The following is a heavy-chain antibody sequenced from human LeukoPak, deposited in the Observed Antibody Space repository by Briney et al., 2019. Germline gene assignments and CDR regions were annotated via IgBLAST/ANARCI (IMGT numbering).Heavy chain of an antibody. Sequence: GASVKVSCKASGYTFTSYGISWVRQAPGQGLEWMGWISAYNGNTNYAQKLQGRVTMTTDTSTSTAYMELRSLRSDDTAVYYCARDSDYSSTSCYYWFDPWGQGTLVTVSS. CDR1: GYTFTSYG. CDR2: ISAYNGNT. D-gene: IGHD2-2*01. J-gene: IGHJ5*02. V-gene: IGHV1-18*01. CDR3: ARDSDYSSTSCYYWFDP.